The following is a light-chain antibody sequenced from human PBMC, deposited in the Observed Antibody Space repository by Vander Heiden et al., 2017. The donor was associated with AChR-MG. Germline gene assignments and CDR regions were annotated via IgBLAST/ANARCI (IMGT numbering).Light chain of an antibody. J-gene: IGKJ4*01. Sequence: DLQMTQSPPTLPASVGDRVTITCRASQSISSWLAWYQQKPGKAPKLLIYKASTLESGVPSRFSGNGSGTEFTLTISSLQPDDFATYYCQKDDSYSLTFGGGTKVEIK. V-gene: IGKV1-5*03. CDR2: KAS. CDR3: QKDDSYSLT. CDR1: QSISSW.